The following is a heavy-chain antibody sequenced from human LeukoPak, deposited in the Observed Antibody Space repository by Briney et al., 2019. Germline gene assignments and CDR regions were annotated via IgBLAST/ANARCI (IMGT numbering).Heavy chain of an antibody. D-gene: IGHD3-10*01. Sequence: SETLSLTCTVSGGSISSSSYYWGWIRQPPGKGLEWIGSIYYSGSTDYNPSLKSRVTISLDTSKNQFSLKLSSVTAADTAVYYCARRRQRFGPSLGFGELSRFDYWGQGTLVTVSS. J-gene: IGHJ4*02. CDR3: ARRRQRFGPSLGFGELSRFDY. CDR1: GGSISSSSYY. CDR2: IYYSGST. V-gene: IGHV4-39*07.